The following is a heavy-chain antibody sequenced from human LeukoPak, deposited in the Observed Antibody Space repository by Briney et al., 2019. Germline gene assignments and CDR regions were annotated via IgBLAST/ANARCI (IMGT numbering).Heavy chain of an antibody. V-gene: IGHV4-59*01. D-gene: IGHD6-13*01. J-gene: IGHJ4*02. CDR2: THYSGST. CDR1: GGSITNNY. CDR3: ARDRSAAPPDY. Sequence: PSETLSLTCSVSGGSITNNYWAWIRQPPGKGLEWIGYTHYSGSTNYNPSLKSRVTISVDTSKNQFSLKLSSVTAADTAVYYCARDRSAAPPDYWGQGTLVTVSS.